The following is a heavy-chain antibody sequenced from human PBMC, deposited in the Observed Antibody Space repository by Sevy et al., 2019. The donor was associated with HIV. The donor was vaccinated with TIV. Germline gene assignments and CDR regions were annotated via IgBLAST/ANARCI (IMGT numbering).Heavy chain of an antibody. Sequence: SETLSLTCTVSGGSITTYYWSWIRQPPGKGLEWIGYIHYSGRTNYNPSLKSRLTISVDTYKNQFSLKLTSVTAADTAVNYCAREATGALDYWGQGTLATVSS. CDR2: IHYSGRT. J-gene: IGHJ4*02. D-gene: IGHD5-12*01. V-gene: IGHV4-59*01. CDR3: AREATGALDY. CDR1: GGSITTYY.